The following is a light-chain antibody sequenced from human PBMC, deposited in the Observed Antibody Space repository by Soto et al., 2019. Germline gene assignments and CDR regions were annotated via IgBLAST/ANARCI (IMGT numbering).Light chain of an antibody. Sequence: DIQMTQSPSSLSASVGDRVTITCRASQSISSYLNWYQQKPGKAPKLLIYAASSLQSGVPSRFSGSGSGTDFTLTISSLQPEDFATYYCQQSYSTLLFTFGPGTKVDSK. V-gene: IGKV1-39*01. J-gene: IGKJ3*01. CDR2: AAS. CDR3: QQSYSTLLFT. CDR1: QSISSY.